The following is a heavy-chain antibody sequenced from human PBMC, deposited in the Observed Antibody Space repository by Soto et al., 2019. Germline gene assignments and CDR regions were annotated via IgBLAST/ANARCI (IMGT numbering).Heavy chain of an antibody. V-gene: IGHV1-2*02. Sequence: ASVKVSCKASGYTFTGYYMHWVRQAPGQGLEWMGWINPNSGGTNYAQKFQGRITMTRDTSISTAYMELSRLRSDDTAVYYCARDIAAAGTGYFDYWGQGTLVTV. J-gene: IGHJ4*02. D-gene: IGHD6-13*01. CDR3: ARDIAAAGTGYFDY. CDR2: INPNSGGT. CDR1: GYTFTGYY.